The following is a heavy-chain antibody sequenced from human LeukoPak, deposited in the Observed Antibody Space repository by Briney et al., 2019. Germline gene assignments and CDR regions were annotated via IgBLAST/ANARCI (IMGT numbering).Heavy chain of an antibody. CDR1: GYSISSGYY. CDR2: IYHSGST. D-gene: IGHD6-19*01. Sequence: SETLSLTCTVSGYSISSGYYWGWIRQPPGKGLEWIGSIYHSGSTYYNPSLKSRVTISVDTSKNQFSLKLSSVTAADTAVYYCARVAVAGTFAFDIWGQGTMVTVSS. CDR3: ARVAVAGTFAFDI. J-gene: IGHJ3*02. V-gene: IGHV4-38-2*02.